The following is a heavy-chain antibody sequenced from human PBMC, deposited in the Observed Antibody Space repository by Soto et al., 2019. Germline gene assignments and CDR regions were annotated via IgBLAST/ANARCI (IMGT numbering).Heavy chain of an antibody. CDR1: GFTFRGYA. J-gene: IGHJ4*02. CDR3: AKEWTSRRAFDS. V-gene: IGHV3-23*01. D-gene: IGHD5-12*01. Sequence: PGGSLRLSCKASGFTFRGYAMSWVRHTPGKGLEWVSSISGSGDKTYYADSVKGRFTFSRDNSKNTLYLQMNSLRVEDTAVYYCAKEWTSRRAFDSWGQGTLVTVSS. CDR2: ISGSGDKT.